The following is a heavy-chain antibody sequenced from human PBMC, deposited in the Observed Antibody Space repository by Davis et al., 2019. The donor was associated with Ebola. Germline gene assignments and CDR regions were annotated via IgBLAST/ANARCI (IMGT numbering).Heavy chain of an antibody. CDR2: ISSSRSTI. Sequence: GESLKISCAASGFTFSRYSMNWVRQAPGKGLEWISHISSSRSTIYYADSGKGRFTISRDNAKNSLYLQMNNLRAEDTAVYYCARDVYWGQGILVTVSS. J-gene: IGHJ4*02. CDR1: GFTFSRYS. CDR3: ARDVY. V-gene: IGHV3-48*01.